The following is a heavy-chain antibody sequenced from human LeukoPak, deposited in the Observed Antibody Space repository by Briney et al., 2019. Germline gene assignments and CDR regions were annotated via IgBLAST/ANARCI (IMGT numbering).Heavy chain of an antibody. CDR2: INTNTGNP. D-gene: IGHD2-15*01. CDR3: ARGGSRYSLLRNYGMDV. V-gene: IGHV7-4-1*02. Sequence: ASVKVSCKASGYTFTSYAMNWVRQAPGQGLELMGWINTNTGNPTYAQGFTGRFVFSLDTSVSTAYLQISSLKAEDTAVYYCARGGSRYSLLRNYGMDVWGQGTTVTVSS. CDR1: GYTFTSYA. J-gene: IGHJ6*02.